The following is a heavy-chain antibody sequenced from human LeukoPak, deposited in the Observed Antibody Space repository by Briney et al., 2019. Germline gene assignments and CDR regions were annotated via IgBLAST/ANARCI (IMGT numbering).Heavy chain of an antibody. CDR3: ARAGVVVPAADRPYYYYYMDV. D-gene: IGHD2-2*01. V-gene: IGHV1-69*05. CDR1: GGTFSSYA. Sequence: ASVKVSCKASGGTFSSYAISWVRQAPGQGLEWMGGIIPIFGTANYAQKFQGRVTITTDESTSTAYMELSSLRSEDTAVYYCARAGVVVPAADRPYYYYYMDVWGKGTTVTVSS. CDR2: IIPIFGTA. J-gene: IGHJ6*03.